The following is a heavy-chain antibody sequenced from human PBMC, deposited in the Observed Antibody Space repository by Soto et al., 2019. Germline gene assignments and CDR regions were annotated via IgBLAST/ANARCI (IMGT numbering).Heavy chain of an antibody. V-gene: IGHV1-69*13. D-gene: IGHD2-8*01. CDR3: ARGCTNGVCYNYGMDV. CDR1: GGTFSSYA. J-gene: IGHJ6*02. Sequence: WASVKVSCKASGGTFSSYAISWVRQAPGQGLEWMGGIIPIFGTANYAQKFQGRVTITADESTSTAYMELSSLRSEDTAVYYCARGCTNGVCYNYGMDVWGQGTTVTVSS. CDR2: IIPIFGTA.